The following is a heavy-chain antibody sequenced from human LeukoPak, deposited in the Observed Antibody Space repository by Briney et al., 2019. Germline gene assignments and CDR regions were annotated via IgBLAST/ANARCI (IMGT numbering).Heavy chain of an antibody. V-gene: IGHV3-33*01. Sequence: GGSLRLSCAASGFTFSSYGMHWVRQAPGKGLEWVAVIWYDESKKYYADSVKGRFTISRDVSKNTLYLQMNSLRAEDTAVYYCARDGGIGLDYWGQGTLLTVSS. CDR2: IWYDESKK. CDR1: GFTFSSYG. D-gene: IGHD2-15*01. J-gene: IGHJ4*02. CDR3: ARDGGIGLDY.